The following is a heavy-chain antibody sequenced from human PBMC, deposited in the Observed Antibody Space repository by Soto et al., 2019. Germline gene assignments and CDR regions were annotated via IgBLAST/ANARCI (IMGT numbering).Heavy chain of an antibody. J-gene: IGHJ4*02. CDR2: INPIGGVT. Sequence: ASVKVSCEASGYRFTNYYMHWVRQAPGQGLEWMGIINPIGGVTNYAQKFQGRVAMTGDTSTSTFYMELNSLRSEDTAVYYCTRRLGYSSGLDYWGQGTLVTVSS. CDR3: TRRLGYSSGLDY. CDR1: GYRFTNYY. D-gene: IGHD6-19*01. V-gene: IGHV1-46*03.